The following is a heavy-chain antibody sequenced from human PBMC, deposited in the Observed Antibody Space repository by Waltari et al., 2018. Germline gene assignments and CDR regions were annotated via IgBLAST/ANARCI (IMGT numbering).Heavy chain of an antibody. CDR1: GFTFDDYA. J-gene: IGHJ4*02. Sequence: EVQLVESGGGLVQPGRSLRLSCAASGFTFDDYAMHWVRQTPGKGLEWVAGISWNSGTIVYADSVKGRFTISRDNAKNSLYLQMNSLRVEDTALYYCAEVTAFGSGSYDFWGQGTLVTVSS. V-gene: IGHV3-9*01. CDR2: ISWNSGTI. CDR3: AEVTAFGSGSYDF. D-gene: IGHD3-10*01.